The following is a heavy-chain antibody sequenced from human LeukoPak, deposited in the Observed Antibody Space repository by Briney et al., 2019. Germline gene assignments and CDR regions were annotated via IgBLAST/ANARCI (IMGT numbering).Heavy chain of an antibody. CDR2: ISIGGTTI. CDR3: ARDHVNYYGSGSYYPPTNAFDI. J-gene: IGHJ3*02. Sequence: PGGSLRLSCAASGFTFSDYYMSWIRLAPGKGLEWVSYISIGGTTIYYADSVKGRFTISRDNAKNSLYLQMNSLRAEDTAVYYCARDHVNYYGSGSYYPPTNAFDIRGQGTVVTVSS. CDR1: GFTFSDYY. D-gene: IGHD3-10*01. V-gene: IGHV3-11*01.